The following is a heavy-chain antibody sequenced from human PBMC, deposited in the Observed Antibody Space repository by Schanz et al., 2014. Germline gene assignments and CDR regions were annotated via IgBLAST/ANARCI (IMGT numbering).Heavy chain of an antibody. CDR1: GFTFNDYY. CDR2: ISGSGVIT. J-gene: IGHJ5*02. Sequence: ESGGGLVKPGGSLRLSCAASGFTFNDYYMNWIRQAPGKGLEWVSGISGSGVITYYEDSVKGRFTISRDNSKNTLYLQMNSLRADDTAVYYCAKELYSGSHYGWFDPWGQGTLVTVSS. D-gene: IGHD1-26*01. CDR3: AKELYSGSHYGWFDP. V-gene: IGHV3-23*01.